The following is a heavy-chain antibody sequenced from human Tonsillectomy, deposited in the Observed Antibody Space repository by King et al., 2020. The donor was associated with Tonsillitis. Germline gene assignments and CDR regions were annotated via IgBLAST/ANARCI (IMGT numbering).Heavy chain of an antibody. CDR3: ARVRTGTAYYFDY. CDR2: IDWDDDK. CDR1: GFSLSASGMC. D-gene: IGHD1-1*01. V-gene: IGHV2-70*01. Sequence: VTLQESGPALVKPTQTLTLTCTFSGFSLSASGMCVSWIRQPPGKALEWLALIDWDDDKYYNTSLRTRLTISKDTSKNQVVLTMTNMDPVDTATYYCARVRTGTAYYFDYWGQGTLVTVSS. J-gene: IGHJ4*02.